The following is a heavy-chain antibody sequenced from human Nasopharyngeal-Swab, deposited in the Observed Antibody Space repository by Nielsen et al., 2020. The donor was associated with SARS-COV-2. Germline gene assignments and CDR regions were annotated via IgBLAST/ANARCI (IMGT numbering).Heavy chain of an antibody. J-gene: IGHJ4*02. D-gene: IGHD4-17*01. Sequence: GGSLRLSCVGSGFTLRNYDMGWVRQTPGKGLEWVSHISGSGGGTFYTDSVKGRFTISRDNSKNTLYLQMNSLRAEDTAVYYCAKGQAVGDFDYWGQGTLVTVSS. V-gene: IGHV3-23*01. CDR1: GFTLRNYD. CDR2: ISGSGGGT. CDR3: AKGQAVGDFDY.